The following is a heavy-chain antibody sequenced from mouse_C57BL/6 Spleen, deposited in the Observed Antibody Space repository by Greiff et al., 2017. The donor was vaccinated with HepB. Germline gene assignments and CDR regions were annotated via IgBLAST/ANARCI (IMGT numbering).Heavy chain of an antibody. CDR2: IHPNSGST. J-gene: IGHJ1*03. CDR3: ARETMAYFDV. V-gene: IGHV1-64*01. CDR1: GYTFTSYW. Sequence: QVQLQQPGAELVKPGASVKLSCKASGYTFTSYWMHWVKQRPGQGLEWIGMIHPNSGSTNYNEKFKSKATLTVDNSSSTAYMQLSSLTSEDSAVYYCARETMAYFDVWGTGTTVTVSS. D-gene: IGHD1-1*02.